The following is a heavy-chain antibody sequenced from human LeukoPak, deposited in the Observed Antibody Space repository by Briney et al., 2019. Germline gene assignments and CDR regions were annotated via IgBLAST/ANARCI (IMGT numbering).Heavy chain of an antibody. V-gene: IGHV3-23*01. J-gene: IGHJ4*02. CDR3: AKATLGSCGGVRCYPFDY. Sequence: PGGSLRLSCAASGFTFTTYAINWVRQVPGKGLEWVSSITADGANTYLADSVRGRFTISRDSSKNTVYLQMNSLRAEDTAVYYCAKATLGSCGGVRCYPFDYWGQGTLVTVSS. D-gene: IGHD2-15*01. CDR1: GFTFTTYA. CDR2: ITADGANT.